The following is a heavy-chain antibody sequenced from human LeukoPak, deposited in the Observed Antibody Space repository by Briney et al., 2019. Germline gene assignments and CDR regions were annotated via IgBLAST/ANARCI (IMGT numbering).Heavy chain of an antibody. CDR2: INSDGSST. D-gene: IGHD5-12*01. CDR1: GFTFSSYW. Sequence: GGSLRLSCAASGFTFSSYWMHWVRQAPGKGLAWVSRINSDGSSTTYADSVKGRFTISRDNAKNTLYLQMNSLRVEDTAVYYCAREGRVSGYDFDCWGQGTLVTVSS. V-gene: IGHV3-74*03. J-gene: IGHJ4*02. CDR3: AREGRVSGYDFDC.